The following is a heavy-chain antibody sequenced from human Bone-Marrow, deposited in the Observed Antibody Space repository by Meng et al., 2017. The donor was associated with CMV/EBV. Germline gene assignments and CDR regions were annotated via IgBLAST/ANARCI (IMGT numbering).Heavy chain of an antibody. CDR3: ARDEEGILGH. CDR2: IKHSGDT. Sequence: QVQLQQWGAGLLKPSETLSLTCAVYGGSFSGYYWSWLRQPPGKGLEWIGEIKHSGDTNYNPSLKSRVTISLDMSKNQFSLNLKSVTAADTAVYFCARDEEGILGHWGQGTLVTVSS. V-gene: IGHV4-34*01. D-gene: IGHD3-16*01. CDR1: GGSFSGYY. J-gene: IGHJ4*02.